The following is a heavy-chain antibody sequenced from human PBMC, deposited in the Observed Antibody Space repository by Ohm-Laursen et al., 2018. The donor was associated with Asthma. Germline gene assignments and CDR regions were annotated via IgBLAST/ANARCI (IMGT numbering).Heavy chain of an antibody. CDR2: IYSGGST. CDR3: AKDMGILKQQLVRGFDY. Sequence: SLRLSCAASGFTFSNYWMSWVRQAPGKGLEWVSVIYSGGSTYYADSVKGRFTISRDNAKNSLYLQMNSLRAEDTALYYCAKDMGILKQQLVRGFDYWGQGTLVTVSS. D-gene: IGHD6-13*01. J-gene: IGHJ4*02. CDR1: GFTFSNYW. V-gene: IGHV3-53*05.